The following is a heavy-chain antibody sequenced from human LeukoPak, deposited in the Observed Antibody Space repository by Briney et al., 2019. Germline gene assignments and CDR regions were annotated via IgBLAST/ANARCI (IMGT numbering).Heavy chain of an antibody. CDR2: ISSSSRTI. V-gene: IGHV3-48*01. D-gene: IGHD3-3*01. CDR1: GFTFSNYN. J-gene: IGHJ4*02. Sequence: PGGSLRLSCAASGFTFSNYNMNWVRQAPGKGLEGVSYISSSSRTIYYADAVKGRFTISRDNAKNSLYLQMNSLRAEDTAVFYCARDRGGTDDFWSGYYTGYFDYWGQGTLVTVSS. CDR3: ARDRGGTDDFWSGYYTGYFDY.